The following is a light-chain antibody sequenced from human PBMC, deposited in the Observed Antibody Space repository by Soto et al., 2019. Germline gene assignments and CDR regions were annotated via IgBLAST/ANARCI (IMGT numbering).Light chain of an antibody. J-gene: IGKJ1*01. Sequence: EIVLTQSPGTLSLSPGERATLSCRASQSVSSNLAWYQQKPCQAPRLLIYGASTRATGIPARFSGSGSGTEFTPTISSLQSQDFAVYYCQQYKNWPTWTFGQGTKVDIK. CDR3: QQYKNWPTWT. CDR2: GAS. CDR1: QSVSSN. V-gene: IGKV3-15*01.